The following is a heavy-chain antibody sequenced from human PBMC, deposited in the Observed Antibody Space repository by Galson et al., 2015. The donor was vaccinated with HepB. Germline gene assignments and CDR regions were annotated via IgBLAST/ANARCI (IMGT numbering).Heavy chain of an antibody. D-gene: IGHD6-25*01. CDR2: VDSDGSST. CDR1: GFTFRNYW. V-gene: IGHV3-74*03. CDR3: ARDANIGAAGKLYDH. J-gene: IGHJ4*02. Sequence: SLRLSCAASGFTFRNYWMHWVRQAPGKGLVWVSRVDSDGSSTESAASVKGRFPISRDNAKNTLYLQMNSLSAEDTAVYYCARDANIGAAGKLYDHWGQGTLVTVS.